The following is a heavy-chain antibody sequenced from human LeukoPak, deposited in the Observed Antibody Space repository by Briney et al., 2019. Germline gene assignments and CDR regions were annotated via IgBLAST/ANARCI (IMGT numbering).Heavy chain of an antibody. D-gene: IGHD2-15*01. CDR3: ARGLPRDIVVVVAARIFDY. Sequence: SETLSLTCTVSGYSISSGYYWGWIRQPPGKGLEWIGSIYHSGSTYYNPSLKSRVTISVDTSKNQFSLKLSSVTAADTAVYYCARGLPRDIVVVVAARIFDYWGQGTLVTVSS. J-gene: IGHJ4*02. CDR1: GYSISSGYY. V-gene: IGHV4-38-2*02. CDR2: IYHSGST.